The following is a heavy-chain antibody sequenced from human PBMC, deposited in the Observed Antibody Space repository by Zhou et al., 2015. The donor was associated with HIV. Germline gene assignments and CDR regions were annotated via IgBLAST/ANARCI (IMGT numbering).Heavy chain of an antibody. D-gene: IGHD3-22*01. CDR3: ARESENYDSSG. CDR2: LTPMFTRA. J-gene: IGHJ4*02. Sequence: QVRLVQSGPEVKKPGSSVKVSCKASGGTFSNHGISWVRQAPGQGPEWMGTLTPMFTRADYSRKFRGRVTMTADMSTDTGYMELSGLRSEDTAVYYCARESENYDSSGWGQGTLVTVSS. V-gene: IGHV1-69*06. CDR1: GGTFSNHG.